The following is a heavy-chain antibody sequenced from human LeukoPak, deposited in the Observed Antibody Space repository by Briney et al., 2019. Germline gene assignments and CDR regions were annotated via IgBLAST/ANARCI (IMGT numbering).Heavy chain of an antibody. CDR2: IYYSGST. CDR3: ARALTSSLDAFDI. CDR1: GGSISSYY. Sequence: SETLSLTCTVSGGSISSYYWSWIRQPPGKGLEWIGYIYYSGSTNYNPSLKSRVTISVDKSKNQFSLKLSSVTAADTAVYYCARALTSSLDAFDIWGQGTMVTVSS. V-gene: IGHV4-59*12. D-gene: IGHD2-15*01. J-gene: IGHJ3*02.